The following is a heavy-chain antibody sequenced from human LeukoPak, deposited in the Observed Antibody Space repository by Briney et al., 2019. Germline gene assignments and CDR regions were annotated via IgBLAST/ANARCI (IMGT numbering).Heavy chain of an antibody. CDR2: IKSKTDGGTT. CDR1: GFTFSNAW. V-gene: IGHV3-15*01. J-gene: IGHJ3*02. CDR3: TRRYNYDSSGYYYVRDAFDI. Sequence: PGGSLRLSCAASGFTFSNAWMSWVRQAPGKGLEWVGRIKSKTDGGTTDYAAPVKGRFTISRDDSRSIAYLQMNSLKTEDTAVYYCTRRYNYDSSGYYYVRDAFDIWGQGIMVTVSS. D-gene: IGHD3-22*01.